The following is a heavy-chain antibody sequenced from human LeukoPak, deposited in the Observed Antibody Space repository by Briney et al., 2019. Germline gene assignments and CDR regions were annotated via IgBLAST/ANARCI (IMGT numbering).Heavy chain of an antibody. Sequence: SVKVSCKASGGTFSSYAISWVRQAPGQGLEWMGRIIPILGIANYAQKFQGRVTITADKSTSTAYMELSSLRSEDTAVYYCARGALVTVRHYGMDVWGQGTTVTVSS. CDR1: GGTFSSYA. V-gene: IGHV1-69*04. CDR3: ARGALVTVRHYGMDV. CDR2: IIPILGIA. D-gene: IGHD4-17*01. J-gene: IGHJ6*02.